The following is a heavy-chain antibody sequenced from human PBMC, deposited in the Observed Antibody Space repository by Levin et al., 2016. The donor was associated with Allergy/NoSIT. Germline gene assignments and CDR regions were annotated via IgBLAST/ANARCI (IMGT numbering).Heavy chain of an antibody. Sequence: WIRQPPGKGLEWVSSISSSSSYIYYADSVKGRFTISRDNAKNSLYLQMNSLRAEDTAVYYCARDQRIVVVPAAISWFDPWGQGTLVTVSS. CDR2: ISSSSSYI. D-gene: IGHD2-2*02. J-gene: IGHJ5*02. V-gene: IGHV3-21*01. CDR3: ARDQRIVVVPAAISWFDP.